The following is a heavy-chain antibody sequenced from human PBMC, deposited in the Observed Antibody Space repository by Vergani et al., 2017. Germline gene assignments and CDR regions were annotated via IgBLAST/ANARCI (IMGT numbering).Heavy chain of an antibody. D-gene: IGHD2-2*01. CDR3: ARATGYCSSTSCYEEGYFDY. CDR2: IYYSGST. Sequence: QLQLQESGPGLVKPSETLSLTCTVSGGSISSSSYYWGWIRQPPGKGLEWIGSIYYSGSTYYNPSLKSRVTISVDTSKNQFSLKLSSVTAADTAVYYCARATGYCSSTSCYEEGYFDYWGQGTLVTVSS. CDR1: GGSISSSSYY. J-gene: IGHJ4*02. V-gene: IGHV4-39*01.